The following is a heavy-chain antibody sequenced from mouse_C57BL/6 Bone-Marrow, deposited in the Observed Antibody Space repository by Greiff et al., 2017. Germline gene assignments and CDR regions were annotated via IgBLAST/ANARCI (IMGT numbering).Heavy chain of an antibody. CDR2: IWGDGST. CDR1: GFSLTSYG. Sequence: VMLVESGPGLVAPSQSLSITCTVSGFSLTSYGVSWVRPPPGKGLEWLGVIWGDGSTYYHSALISRLSISKDNSKNQVFLKLNSLQTEDTATYYWAKGEYPCTMDYWGQGTSLTVST. J-gene: IGHJ4*01. V-gene: IGHV2-3*01. CDR3: AKGEYPCTMDY. D-gene: IGHD5-1*01.